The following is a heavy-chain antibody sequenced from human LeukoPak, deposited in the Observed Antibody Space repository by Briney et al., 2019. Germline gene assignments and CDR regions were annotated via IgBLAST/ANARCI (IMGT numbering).Heavy chain of an antibody. V-gene: IGHV4-39*01. CDR1: GGSISSYY. CDR2: IYYSGST. CDR3: ARRPVTTTKYYYYYYMDV. D-gene: IGHD4-11*01. J-gene: IGHJ6*03. Sequence: PSETLSLTCTVSGGSISSYYWGWIRQPPGKGLEWIGSIYYSGSTYYNPSLKSRVTISVDTSKNQFSLKLSSVTAADTAVYYCARRPVTTTKYYYYYYMDVWGKGTTVTVSS.